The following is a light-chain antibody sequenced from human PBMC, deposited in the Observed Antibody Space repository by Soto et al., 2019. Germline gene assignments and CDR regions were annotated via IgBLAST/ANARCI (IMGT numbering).Light chain of an antibody. J-gene: IGLJ3*02. Sequence: QPVLTQPPSASGTPGQRVTISCSGTSSNIGTYTVNWYQQLPGTAPKLLIYTDYQRPSGVPDRFSGSKSGTSASLAINGLHSEDEADSYCASWDDNLNGGVFGGGTKVTVL. CDR1: SSNIGTYT. CDR2: TDY. CDR3: ASWDDNLNGGV. V-gene: IGLV1-44*01.